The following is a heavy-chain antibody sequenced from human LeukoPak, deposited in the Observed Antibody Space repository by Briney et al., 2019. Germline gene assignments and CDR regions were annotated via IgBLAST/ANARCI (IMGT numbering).Heavy chain of an antibody. CDR1: GYTLTELS. Sequence: ASVKVSCKVSGYTLTELSMHWVRQAPGKGLEWMGGFDPEDGETIYAQKFQGRVTMTEDTSTDAAYMELSSLRSEDTAVYYCARVVSSGWLATPLYFDYWGQGTLVTVSS. D-gene: IGHD6-19*01. CDR3: ARVVSSGWLATPLYFDY. CDR2: FDPEDGET. V-gene: IGHV1-24*01. J-gene: IGHJ4*02.